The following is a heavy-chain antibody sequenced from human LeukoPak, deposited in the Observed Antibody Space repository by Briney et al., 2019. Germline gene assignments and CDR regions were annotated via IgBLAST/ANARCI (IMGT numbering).Heavy chain of an antibody. J-gene: IGHJ5*02. CDR2: ISNDGGGT. CDR1: GFIFNNYC. Sequence: GGSLRLSCSASGFIFNNYCLMWVRQPPGKGLEWVSAISNDGGGTTYADFVKGRFTISRDNSKNTLSLQMNSLRPEDTALYYCAKGNSGYFADLWGQGTVVTASS. CDR3: AKGNSGYFADL. D-gene: IGHD3-22*01. V-gene: IGHV3-23*01.